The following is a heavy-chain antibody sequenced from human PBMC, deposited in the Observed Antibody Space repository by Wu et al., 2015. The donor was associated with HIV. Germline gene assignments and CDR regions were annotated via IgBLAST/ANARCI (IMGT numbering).Heavy chain of an antibody. V-gene: IGHV1-2*02. CDR3: ARVEYYYDTSGYYGLGY. CDR2: INPDSGDT. J-gene: IGHJ4*02. CDR1: GYTFTAYY. D-gene: IGHD3-22*01. Sequence: QVQLVQSGTKMMKSGASMKVSCKTSGYTFTAYYIHWVRQAPGRGLEWMGWINPDSGDTSYAQKFKGRVTMTRDTPSTTAYMELSRLRSDDTAVYYCARVEYYYDTSGYYGLGYWGQGTLVTVSS.